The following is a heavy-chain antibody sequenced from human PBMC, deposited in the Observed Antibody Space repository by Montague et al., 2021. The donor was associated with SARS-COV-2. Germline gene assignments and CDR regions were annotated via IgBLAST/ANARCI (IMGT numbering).Heavy chain of an antibody. D-gene: IGHD3-10*01. V-gene: IGHV4-34*01. J-gene: IGHJ6*02. Sequence: SETLSLTCAVYGGSFSGYYWSWIRQPPGKGLEWIGEINHSGSTNYNPSLKSRVTISVDTSKNQFSLKLSSVTAADTAVYYCARGRRILLWFGELLSGGDYYGMDGWGQGTTVPVSS. CDR1: GGSFSGYY. CDR3: ARGRRILLWFGELLSGGDYYGMDG. CDR2: INHSGST.